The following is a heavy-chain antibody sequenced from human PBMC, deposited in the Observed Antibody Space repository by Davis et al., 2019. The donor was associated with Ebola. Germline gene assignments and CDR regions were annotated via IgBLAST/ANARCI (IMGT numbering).Heavy chain of an antibody. D-gene: IGHD3-22*01. V-gene: IGHV4-61*01. J-gene: IGHJ4*02. Sequence: PSETLSLTCTVSGGSVSSGSYYWSWIRQPLGKGLEWIGYIYYSGSTNYNPSLKSRVTISVDTSKNQFSPKLSSVTAADTAVYYCASHYYYDSSGPFDYWGQGTLVTVSS. CDR2: IYYSGST. CDR1: GGSVSSGSYY. CDR3: ASHYYYDSSGPFDY.